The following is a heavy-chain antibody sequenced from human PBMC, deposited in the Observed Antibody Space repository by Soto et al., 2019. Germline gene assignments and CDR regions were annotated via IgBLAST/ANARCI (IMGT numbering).Heavy chain of an antibody. J-gene: IGHJ4*02. V-gene: IGHV4-4*02. D-gene: IGHD3-3*01. CDR2: IYHSGST. Sequence: QVQLQESGPGLVKPSGTLSLTCAVSGGSISSSNWWSWVRQPPGKGLEWIGEIYHSGSTNYNPSLKSRVTTSVDKSKNQFSLKLSSVTAADTAVYYCARHNRGTIFGVKCGDFDYWGQGTLVTVSS. CDR1: GGSISSSNW. CDR3: ARHNRGTIFGVKCGDFDY.